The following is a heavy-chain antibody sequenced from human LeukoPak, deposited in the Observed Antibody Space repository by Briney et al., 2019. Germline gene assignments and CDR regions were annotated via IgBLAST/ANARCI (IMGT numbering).Heavy chain of an antibody. J-gene: IGHJ5*02. D-gene: IGHD3-22*01. CDR3: ARDFSRRGGYYYEGWFDP. CDR2: ISAYNGNT. V-gene: IGHV1-18*01. Sequence: GASVKVSCKDSGYTFTSYGISWVRQAPGQGLEWMGWISAYNGNTNYAQKLQGRVTMTTDTSTSTAYMELRSLRSDDTAVYYCARDFSRRGGYYYEGWFDPWGQGTLVTVSS. CDR1: GYTFTSYG.